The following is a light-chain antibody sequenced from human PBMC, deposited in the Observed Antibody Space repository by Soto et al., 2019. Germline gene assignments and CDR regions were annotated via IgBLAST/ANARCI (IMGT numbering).Light chain of an antibody. V-gene: IGLV1-47*02. CDR3: AAWDDSLSGYV. J-gene: IGLJ1*01. Sequence: QPVLTQPPSASGTPGQRVTISCSGSSSNIGSNYVYWYQQLPGTAPKLLIYSSNQRPSGIPDRFSGSKSGTSASLAISGLRSEDEADYYCAAWDDSLSGYVFGTGTKVTVL. CDR2: SSN. CDR1: SSNIGSNY.